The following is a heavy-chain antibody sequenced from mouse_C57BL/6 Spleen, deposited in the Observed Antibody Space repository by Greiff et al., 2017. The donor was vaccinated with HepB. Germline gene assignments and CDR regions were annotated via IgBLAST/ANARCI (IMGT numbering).Heavy chain of an antibody. Sequence: QVQLQQSGAELVRPGASVTLSCKASGYTFTDYEMHWVKQTPVHGLEWIGAIDPETGGTAYNQKFKGKAILTADKSSSTAYMELRSLTSEDSAVYYCTGEAGDGYYGVYFDYWGQGTTLTVSS. CDR2: IDPETGGT. J-gene: IGHJ2*01. V-gene: IGHV1-15*01. CDR1: GYTFTDYE. CDR3: TGEAGDGYYGVYFDY. D-gene: IGHD2-3*01.